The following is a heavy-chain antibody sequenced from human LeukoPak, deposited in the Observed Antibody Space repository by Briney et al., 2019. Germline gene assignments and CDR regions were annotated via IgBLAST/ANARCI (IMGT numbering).Heavy chain of an antibody. CDR3: ARDSDGSGSYLRY. D-gene: IGHD3-10*01. V-gene: IGHV4-31*03. Sequence: SQTLSLTCTVSGGSISSGGYYWRWIRQHPGKGLEWIGYIYYSGSTYYNPSLKSRVTKSVDTSKNQFSLKLSSVTAADTAVYYCARDSDGSGSYLRYWGQGTLVTVSA. CDR1: GGSISSGGYY. CDR2: IYYSGST. J-gene: IGHJ4*02.